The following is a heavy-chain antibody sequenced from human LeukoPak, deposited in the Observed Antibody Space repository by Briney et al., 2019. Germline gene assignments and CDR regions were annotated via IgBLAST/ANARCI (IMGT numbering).Heavy chain of an antibody. J-gene: IGHJ4*02. Sequence: SVKVSCKASGGTFSSYAISWVRQAPGQGLEWMGRIIPILGIANYAQKLQGRVTMTTDTSTSTAYMELRSLRSDDTAVYYCARDRGYCSSTSCPLSDYWGQGTLVTVSS. CDR2: IIPILGIA. D-gene: IGHD2-2*01. CDR3: ARDRGYCSSTSCPLSDY. CDR1: GGTFSSYA. V-gene: IGHV1-69*04.